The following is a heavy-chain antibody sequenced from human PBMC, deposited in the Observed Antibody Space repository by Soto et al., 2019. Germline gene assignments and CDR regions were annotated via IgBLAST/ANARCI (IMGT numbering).Heavy chain of an antibody. CDR2: ISYDGNVA. Sequence: QVQLVESGGGVVQPGRSLRLSCAASGFTFSSYGMHWVRQAPGKGLEWVTVISYDGNVAYYADSVKGRFTISRDNSKNTLYLQMNSLRTDDTAMYYGAKEGPITNWYFDYWGQGTLVTVSS. CDR3: AKEGPITNWYFDY. V-gene: IGHV3-30*18. J-gene: IGHJ4*02. CDR1: GFTFSSYG. D-gene: IGHD1-1*01.